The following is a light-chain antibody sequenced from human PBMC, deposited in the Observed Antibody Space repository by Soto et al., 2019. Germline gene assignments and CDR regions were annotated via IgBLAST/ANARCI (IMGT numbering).Light chain of an antibody. V-gene: IGKV1-39*01. CDR1: QSISSY. Sequence: DIQMTQSPSSLSASVGDRVTITCRASQSISSYLNWYQQKPGKAPKLLIYAASSLQSGVPSRFSGSGSGTDVTLTISSLQPEDCATYDCQQSYSTPPWTFGQGTKVEIK. CDR3: QQSYSTPPWT. CDR2: AAS. J-gene: IGKJ1*01.